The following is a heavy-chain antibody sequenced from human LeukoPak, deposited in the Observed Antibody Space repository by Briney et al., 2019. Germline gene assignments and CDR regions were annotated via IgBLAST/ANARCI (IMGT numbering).Heavy chain of an antibody. CDR2: IYYSGST. Sequence: SETLSLTCTVSGGSISSSSYYWGWIRQPPGKGLEWIGSIYYSGSTYYNPSLKSRATISVDTSKNQFSLKLSSVTAADTAVYYCARDLGVVVPDAFDIWGQGTMVTVSS. CDR1: GGSISSSSYY. CDR3: ARDLGVVVPDAFDI. V-gene: IGHV4-39*02. D-gene: IGHD2-15*01. J-gene: IGHJ3*02.